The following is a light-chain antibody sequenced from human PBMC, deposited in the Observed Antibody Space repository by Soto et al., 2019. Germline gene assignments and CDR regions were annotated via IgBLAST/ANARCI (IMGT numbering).Light chain of an antibody. CDR2: GAS. Sequence: EILLTQSPGTLSLSPGESATLSCRASQSVGSDYLAWYQQKPGQAPRLLMYGASTRPPGIPFRFSGSGSGEDFTLTISRLEPEDFAVYYCQQYGSSPQTFGQGTRVDIK. V-gene: IGKV3-20*01. CDR3: QQYGSSPQT. CDR1: QSVGSDY. J-gene: IGKJ1*01.